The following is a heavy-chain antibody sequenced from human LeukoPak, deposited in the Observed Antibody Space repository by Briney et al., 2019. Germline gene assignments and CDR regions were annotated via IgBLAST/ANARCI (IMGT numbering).Heavy chain of an antibody. D-gene: IGHD6-13*01. CDR1: GGSISSGGYS. J-gene: IGHJ3*02. CDR3: ARGSEQQLVPDAFDI. V-gene: IGHV4-30-2*01. CDR2: IYHSGST. Sequence: SETLSLTCAVSGGSISSGGYSWSWIRQPPGKGLEWIGYIYHSGSTYYNPSLKSRVTISVDRSKNQFSLKLSPVTAADTAVYYCARGSEQQLVPDAFDIWGQGTMVTVSS.